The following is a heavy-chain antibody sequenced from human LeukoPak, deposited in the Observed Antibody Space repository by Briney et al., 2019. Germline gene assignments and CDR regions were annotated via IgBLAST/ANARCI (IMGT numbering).Heavy chain of an antibody. V-gene: IGHV1-18*01. J-gene: IGHJ3*02. CDR1: GYTFTSYG. CDR2: ISAYNGNT. D-gene: IGHD2-2*01. Sequence: ASVKVSSKASGYTFTSYGISWVRQAPGQGLEWMGWISAYNGNTNCAQKLQGRVTMTTDTSTSTAYMELRSLRSDNTAVYYCARGPRTPDIVVVPAANHDAFDIWGQGTMVTVSS. CDR3: ARGPRTPDIVVVPAANHDAFDI.